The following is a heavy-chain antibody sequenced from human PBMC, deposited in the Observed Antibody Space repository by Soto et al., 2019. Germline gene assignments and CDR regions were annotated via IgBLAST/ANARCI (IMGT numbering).Heavy chain of an antibody. Sequence: QAQLVQSGPEVKNPGASVKVSCKASGYTFTSYGISWVRQAPGQGIEWMGWISGYTGNTNYAQKVQGRVTLTTDTSTSTAYMELTRLTPDDTAVYYCARDERGSGSYFGRLNWFDPWGQGTLVTVSS. CDR3: ARDERGSGSYFGRLNWFDP. J-gene: IGHJ5*02. CDR2: ISGYTGNT. CDR1: GYTFTSYG. D-gene: IGHD3-10*01. V-gene: IGHV1-18*01.